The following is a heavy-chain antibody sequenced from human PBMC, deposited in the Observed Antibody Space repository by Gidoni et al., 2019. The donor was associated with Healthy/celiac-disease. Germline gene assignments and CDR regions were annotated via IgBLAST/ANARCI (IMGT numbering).Heavy chain of an antibody. CDR2: IYYSGST. V-gene: IGHV4-31*02. D-gene: IGHD3-3*01. Sequence: QHPGKGLEWIGYIYYSGSTYYNPSLKSRVTISVDTSKNQFSLKLSSVTAADTAVYYCARDRGDYDFWSGYSTDAF. J-gene: IGHJ3*01. CDR3: ARDRGDYDFWSGYSTDAF.